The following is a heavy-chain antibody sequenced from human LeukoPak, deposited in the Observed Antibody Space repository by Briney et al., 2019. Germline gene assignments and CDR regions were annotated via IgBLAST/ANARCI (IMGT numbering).Heavy chain of an antibody. CDR1: GFTFSSYA. CDR2: ISYDGSNK. V-gene: IGHV3-30-3*01. D-gene: IGHD1-26*01. CDR3: ARDPSNSGSYFGAFDI. J-gene: IGHJ3*02. Sequence: PGGSLRLSCAASGFTFSSYAMHWVRQAPGKGLEWVAVISYDGSNKYYADSVKGRFTISRDNSKNTLYLQMNSLRAENTAVYYCARDPSNSGSYFGAFDIWGQGTMVTVSS.